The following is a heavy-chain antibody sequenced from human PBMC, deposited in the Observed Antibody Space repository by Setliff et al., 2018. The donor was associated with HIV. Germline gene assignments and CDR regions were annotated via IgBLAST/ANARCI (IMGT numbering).Heavy chain of an antibody. CDR2: IIPIFGTT. Sequence: EASVKVSCKASGGTFSTHAINWVRQAPGQGLEWMGGIIPIFGTTHYAQKFQGRVTITTDESTNTAYMELGSLRSEDTAVYYCALPYCSGGNCWSSASLPPAGWFDPWGQGTLVTVSS. CDR1: GGTFSTHA. D-gene: IGHD2-15*01. J-gene: IGHJ5*02. V-gene: IGHV1-69*05. CDR3: ALPYCSGGNCWSSASLPPAGWFDP.